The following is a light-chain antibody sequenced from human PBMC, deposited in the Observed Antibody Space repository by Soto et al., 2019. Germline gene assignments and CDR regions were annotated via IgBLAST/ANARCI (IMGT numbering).Light chain of an antibody. J-gene: IGKJ4*01. CDR3: QQYNDWPPLI. CDR2: GAS. Sequence: EIVMTQSPDTLSVSPGEIATLSCRASQSIINNLAWYQQKPGQAPRLLIYGASIRATGFPARFSGSGSGTEFTLTISSLQSEDFAVYYCQQYNDWPPLIFGGGTKVEIK. CDR1: QSIINN. V-gene: IGKV3-15*01.